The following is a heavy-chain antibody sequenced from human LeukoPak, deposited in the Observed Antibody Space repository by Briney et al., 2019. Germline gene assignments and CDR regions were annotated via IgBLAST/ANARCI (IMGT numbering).Heavy chain of an antibody. CDR3: ARIDSGWYAGSYYYYYYMDV. CDR2: INHSGST. CDR1: GGSISGYY. V-gene: IGHV4-34*01. J-gene: IGHJ6*03. Sequence: SETLSLTCTVSGGSISGYYWSWIRQPPGKGLEWIGEINHSGSTNYNPSLKSRVTISVDTSKNQFSLKLSSVTAADTAVYYCARIDSGWYAGSYYYYYYMDVWGKGTTVTVSS. D-gene: IGHD6-19*01.